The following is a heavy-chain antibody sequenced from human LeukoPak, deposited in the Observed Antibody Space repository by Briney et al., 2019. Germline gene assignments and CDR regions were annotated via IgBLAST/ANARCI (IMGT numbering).Heavy chain of an antibody. V-gene: IGHV3-23*01. CDR3: AMDARGYSSTSCTDAFDI. D-gene: IGHD2-2*01. CDR1: GFTFSSYA. J-gene: IGHJ3*02. Sequence: DPGGSLRLSCAASGFTFSSYAMSWVRQAPGKGLEWVSAISGSGGSTYYADSVKGRFTISRDNSKNTLFLQVNSLRADDTAVYYCAMDARGYSSTSCTDAFDIWGQGTMVTVSS. CDR2: ISGSGGST.